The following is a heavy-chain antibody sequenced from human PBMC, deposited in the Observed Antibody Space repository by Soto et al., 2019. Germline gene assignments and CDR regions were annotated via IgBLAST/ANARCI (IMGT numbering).Heavy chain of an antibody. V-gene: IGHV4-31*03. Sequence: SETLSLTCTVSGGSISSGGYYWSWIRQHPGKGLEWIGYIYYSGSTYYNPSLKSRVTISVDTSKNQFSLKLSSVTAADTAVYYCARDVYGDYAGDAFDIWGQGTMVTVSS. CDR1: GGSISSGGYY. D-gene: IGHD4-17*01. CDR3: ARDVYGDYAGDAFDI. CDR2: IYYSGST. J-gene: IGHJ3*02.